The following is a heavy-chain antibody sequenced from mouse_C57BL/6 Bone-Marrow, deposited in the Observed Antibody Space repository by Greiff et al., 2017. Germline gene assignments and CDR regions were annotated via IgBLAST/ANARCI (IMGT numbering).Heavy chain of an antibody. CDR3: ARNKGGEVRLWFAY. J-gene: IGHJ3*01. CDR2: ISSGGSYT. V-gene: IGHV5-6*01. D-gene: IGHD3-2*02. CDR1: GFTFSSYG. Sequence: EVKVVESGGDLVKPGGSLKLSCAASGFTFSSYGMSWVRQTPDKRLEWVATISSGGSYTYYPDSVKGRFTISRDNAKNTLYLQMSSLKSEDTARYYWARNKGGEVRLWFAYWGQGTLVTVSA.